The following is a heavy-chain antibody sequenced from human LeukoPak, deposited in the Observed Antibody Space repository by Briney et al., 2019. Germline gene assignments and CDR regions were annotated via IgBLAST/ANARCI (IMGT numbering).Heavy chain of an antibody. CDR2: IYYSGST. CDR1: GGSISSHY. J-gene: IGHJ4*02. D-gene: IGHD6-6*01. CDR3: ARGGQIAALYYFDY. V-gene: IGHV4-59*11. Sequence: SETLSLTCTVSGGSISSHYWSWIRQPPGKGLEWIGYIYYSGSTNYNPSLKRRVTISVDTSKNQFSLKLSSVTAADTAVYYCARGGQIAALYYFDYWGQGTLVTVSS.